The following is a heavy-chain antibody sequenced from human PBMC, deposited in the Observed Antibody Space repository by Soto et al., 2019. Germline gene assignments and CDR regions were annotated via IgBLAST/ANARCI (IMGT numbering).Heavy chain of an antibody. CDR1: GGSILDSTYY. D-gene: IGHD3-22*01. Sequence: SETLSLTCTVSGGSILDSTYYWAWIRQSPGKGQEWIGTIFYSGGTFYTPSLKSRVTMSVDMSNNQFSLKLSSVTAADTAVYYCARQASGYYYGWFDPWGQGTLVTVSS. CDR3: ARQASGYYYGWFDP. V-gene: IGHV4-39*01. CDR2: IFYSGGT. J-gene: IGHJ5*02.